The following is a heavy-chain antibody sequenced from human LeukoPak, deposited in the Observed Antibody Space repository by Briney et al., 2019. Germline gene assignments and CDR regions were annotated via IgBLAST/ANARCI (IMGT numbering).Heavy chain of an antibody. CDR1: GFTFSNYI. Sequence: GGSLRLSCAASGFTFSNYIMTWVRQAPGRGLEWVSSMTSGSSYIFYADSVRGRFTISRDNAKNSLYLHMNGLRAEDTALYYCARYSGTYRDYWGQGTLVTVSS. J-gene: IGHJ4*02. CDR2: MTSGSSYI. D-gene: IGHD1-26*01. V-gene: IGHV3-21*06. CDR3: ARYSGTYRDY.